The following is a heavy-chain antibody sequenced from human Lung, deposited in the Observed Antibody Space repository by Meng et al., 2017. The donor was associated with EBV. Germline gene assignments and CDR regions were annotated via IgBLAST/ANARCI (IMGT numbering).Heavy chain of an antibody. V-gene: IGHV3-33*01. CDR2: IWYDGSQK. CDR3: ARDISFTALDS. D-gene: IGHD2-21*02. CDR1: GFILTSNG. Sequence: QVHLVESGGAVVQAGGSLRLYCAASGFILTSNGMHWVRQAPGKGLEWVAAIWYDGSQKYYVDSVKGRFSVSRDISKNTLFLQMNSLRVEDTAVYYCARDISFTALDSWGQGTLVTVSS. J-gene: IGHJ4*02.